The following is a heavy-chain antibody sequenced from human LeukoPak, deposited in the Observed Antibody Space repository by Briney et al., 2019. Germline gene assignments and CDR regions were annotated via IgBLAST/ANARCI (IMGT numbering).Heavy chain of an antibody. V-gene: IGHV3-33*01. J-gene: IGHJ4*02. Sequence: GGSLRLSCAASGFTFSSYGMHWVRQAPGEGLEWVAVIWYDGSNKYYADSVKGRFTISRDNSKNTLYLQMNSLRAEDTAVYYCARGARYYDSSGYYYYWGQGTLVTVSS. D-gene: IGHD3-22*01. CDR2: IWYDGSNK. CDR1: GFTFSSYG. CDR3: ARGARYYDSSGYYYY.